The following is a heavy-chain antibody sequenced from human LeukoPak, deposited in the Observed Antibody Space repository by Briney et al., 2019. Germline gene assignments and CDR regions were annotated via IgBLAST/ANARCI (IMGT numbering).Heavy chain of an antibody. J-gene: IGHJ1*01. CDR3: ARANTEKYFQH. V-gene: IGHV4-38-2*01. D-gene: IGHD1-14*01. Sequence: SETLSLTCAVSGYSLSSGYYWGWIRQPPGKGLEWIGSIYHSGSTYYNPSLKSRVTISVDTSKNQFSLKLSSVTAADTAVYYCARANTEKYFQHWGEGTLVTVSS. CDR1: GYSLSSGYY. CDR2: IYHSGST.